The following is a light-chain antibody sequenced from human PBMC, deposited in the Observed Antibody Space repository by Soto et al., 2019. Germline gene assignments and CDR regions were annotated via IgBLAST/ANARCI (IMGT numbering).Light chain of an antibody. CDR1: RSNIGAGFD. CDR2: ANT. J-gene: IGLJ2*01. CDR3: QSYDSTLGAVV. V-gene: IGLV1-40*01. Sequence: QSVLTQAPSVSGAPGQRVTIFCTGNRSNIGAGFDVHWYQQLPGTAPKLLISANTNRPSGVPDRFSGSKSGTSASLAINGLQAEDEVDYYCQSYDSTLGAVVFGGGTKLTVL.